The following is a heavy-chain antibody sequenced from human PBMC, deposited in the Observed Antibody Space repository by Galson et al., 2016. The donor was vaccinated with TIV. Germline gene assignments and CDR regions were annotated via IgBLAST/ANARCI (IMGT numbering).Heavy chain of an antibody. J-gene: IGHJ4*02. D-gene: IGHD5-12*01. CDR2: IKHDGSEQ. V-gene: IGHV3-30*03. CDR1: GVPFNGYS. CDR3: ATIAYGYSYVNGLDY. Sequence: SLRLSCAASGVPFNGYSMHWVRQPPGGGLEWVSVIKHDGSEQFYADSVKGRFTVSRHNSKRMLHLHMNSLRHEDTALYYCATIAYGYSYVNGLDYWGQGTLVTVSS.